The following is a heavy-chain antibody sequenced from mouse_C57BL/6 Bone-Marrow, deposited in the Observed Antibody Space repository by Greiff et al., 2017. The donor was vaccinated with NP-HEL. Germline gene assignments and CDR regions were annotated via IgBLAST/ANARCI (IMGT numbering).Heavy chain of an antibody. CDR3: ARGPYYSFY. CDR2: IYPRSGNT. V-gene: IGHV1-81*01. J-gene: IGHJ2*01. CDR1: GYTFTSYG. D-gene: IGHD2-12*01. Sequence: VMLVESGAELARPGASVKLSCKASGYTFTSYGISWVKQRTGQGLEWIGEIYPRSGNTYYNEKFKGKATLTADKSSSTAYMELRSLTSEDSAVYFCARGPYYSFYWGQGTTLTVSS.